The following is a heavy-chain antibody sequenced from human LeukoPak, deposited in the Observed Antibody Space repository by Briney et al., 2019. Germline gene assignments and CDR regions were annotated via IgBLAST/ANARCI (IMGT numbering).Heavy chain of an antibody. D-gene: IGHD4-11*01. CDR1: GFTFSSSA. Sequence: GGSLRLSCAASGFTFSSSAMRWVRQAPGKGLEWVSGISGSGASIFYADSVKGRFTISRDNAKNSLYLQMNSLRAEDTAVYYCASDYSIPQRMDVWGQGTTVTVSS. J-gene: IGHJ6*02. V-gene: IGHV3-23*01. CDR3: ASDYSIPQRMDV. CDR2: ISGSGASI.